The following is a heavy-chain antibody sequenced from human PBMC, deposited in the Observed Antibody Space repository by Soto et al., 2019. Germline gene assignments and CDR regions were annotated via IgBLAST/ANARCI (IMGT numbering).Heavy chain of an antibody. D-gene: IGHD4-17*01. CDR2: ISYDGSHK. CDR1: GFTFSSYA. V-gene: IGHV3-30-3*01. Sequence: HPGGSLRLSCAGSGFTFSSYAMHWVRQAPGKGLEWVAFISYDGSHKYYADSVKGRFTISRDNSKNTLYLQMNSLRAEDTAVYYCARVAGTVTHANIDYWGQGTLVTVSS. J-gene: IGHJ4*02. CDR3: ARVAGTVTHANIDY.